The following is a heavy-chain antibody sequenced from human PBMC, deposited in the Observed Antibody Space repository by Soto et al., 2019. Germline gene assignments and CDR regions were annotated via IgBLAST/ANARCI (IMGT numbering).Heavy chain of an antibody. V-gene: IGHV4-31*03. CDR3: ARYCSGGSCYDWFDP. D-gene: IGHD2-15*01. CDR2: IYYSGRT. Sequence: SETLSLTCTVSGGSITIGNYYWSCIRQHPGKGLEWIGYIYYSGRTYYNPSLKSRVTISLDMSKNQFSLKLSSVTAADTALYYCARYCSGGSCYDWFDPWGQGTLVTVSS. CDR1: GGSITIGNYY. J-gene: IGHJ5*02.